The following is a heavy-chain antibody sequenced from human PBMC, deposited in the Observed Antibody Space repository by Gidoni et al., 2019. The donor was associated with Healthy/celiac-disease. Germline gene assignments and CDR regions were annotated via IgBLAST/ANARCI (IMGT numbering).Heavy chain of an antibody. Sequence: QLQLQESVPGLVKPSETLSLTYPVSGGSISSSSDYWGWIRQPPVKGPEWIGSIYYSGSTYYNPSLKSRVTISVDTSKNTFSLKLSSVTAADTVVYYCARRNPHDAFDIWGQGTMVTVSS. CDR2: IYYSGST. J-gene: IGHJ3*02. V-gene: IGHV4-39*01. CDR1: GGSISSSSDY. CDR3: ARRNPHDAFDI.